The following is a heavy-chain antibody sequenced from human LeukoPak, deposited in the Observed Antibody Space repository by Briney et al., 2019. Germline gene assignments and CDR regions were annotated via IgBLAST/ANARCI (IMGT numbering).Heavy chain of an antibody. D-gene: IGHD5-12*01. CDR1: GYTFTSYG. J-gene: IGHJ6*02. CDR2: ISAYNGNT. Sequence: ASVKVSCKASGYTFTSYGISWVRQAPGQGLEWMGWISAYNGNTNYAQKLQGRVTMTTDTSTSTAYMELRSLRSDDTAVYYCARGGGGGGGGGGYVIDGMDVWGQGTTVTVSS. V-gene: IGHV1-18*01. CDR3: ARGGGGGGGGGGYVIDGMDV.